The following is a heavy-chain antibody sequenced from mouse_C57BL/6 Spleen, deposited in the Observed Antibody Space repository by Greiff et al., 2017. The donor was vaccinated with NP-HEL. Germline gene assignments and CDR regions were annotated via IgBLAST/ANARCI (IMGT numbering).Heavy chain of an antibody. D-gene: IGHD1-2*01. CDR2: IYPGSGNT. Sequence: VQLQQSGAELVRPGASVKLSCKASGYTFTDYYINWVKQRPGQGLEWIARIYPGSGNTYYNEKFKGKATLTAEKSSSTAYMQLSSLTSEDSAVYFCARGYDAVDYWGQGTTLTVSS. V-gene: IGHV1-76*01. CDR1: GYTFTDYY. CDR3: ARGYDAVDY. J-gene: IGHJ2*01.